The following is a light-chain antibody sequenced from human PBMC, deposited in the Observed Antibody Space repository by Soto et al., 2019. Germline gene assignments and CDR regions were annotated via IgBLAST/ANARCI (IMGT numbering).Light chain of an antibody. CDR3: QQYNSYSRT. J-gene: IGKJ1*01. Sequence: DIHMTQSPSTLSASVLDRVTITCRASQSISSWLAWYQQKPGKAPKLLIYDASSLESGVPSRFSGSGSGTEFTLTISSLQPDDFATYYCQQYNSYSRTFGQGTKVDIK. CDR2: DAS. V-gene: IGKV1-5*01. CDR1: QSISSW.